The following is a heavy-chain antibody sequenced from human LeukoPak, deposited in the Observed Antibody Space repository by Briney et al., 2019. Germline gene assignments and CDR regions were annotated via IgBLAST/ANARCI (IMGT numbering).Heavy chain of an antibody. Sequence: GGSLRLSCAASGFTFSSYGMHWVRQAPGKGLEWVAFIRYDGSDKYYADSVKGRFTISRDNAKNSLYLQMNSLRAEDTAVYYCARDADYYDSSGSLDYWGQGTLVTVSS. D-gene: IGHD3-22*01. CDR1: GFTFSSYG. J-gene: IGHJ4*02. CDR3: ARDADYYDSSGSLDY. V-gene: IGHV3-30*02. CDR2: IRYDGSDK.